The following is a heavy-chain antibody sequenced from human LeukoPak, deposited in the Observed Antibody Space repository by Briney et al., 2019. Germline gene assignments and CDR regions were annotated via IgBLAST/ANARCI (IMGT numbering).Heavy chain of an antibody. D-gene: IGHD3-10*01. CDR3: ARAITMLRGPTYYFDY. J-gene: IGHJ4*02. CDR2: IKQDGSEK. CDR1: GFTFSSYW. V-gene: IGHV3-7*02. Sequence: GGSLRLSCAASGFTFSSYWMSWVRQAPGKGLEWVANIKQDGSEKYYVDSVEGRFTISRDSAKNSLSLQMNSLRDEDTAMYYCARAITMLRGPTYYFDYWGQGILVTVSS.